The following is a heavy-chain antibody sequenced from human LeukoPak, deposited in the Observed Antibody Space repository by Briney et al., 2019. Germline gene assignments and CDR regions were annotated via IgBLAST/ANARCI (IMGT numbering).Heavy chain of an antibody. Sequence: GGSLRLSCAASGFTFSNYDMHWVRQAPGKGLEWVSAICSSSSYIYYADSIKGRFTISRDNAENSLYLQMNSRRAVDTAFYFCARGEEKATITALDSWGQGTLVTVSS. CDR2: ICSSSSYI. CDR3: ARGEEKATITALDS. J-gene: IGHJ4*02. D-gene: IGHD5-24*01. V-gene: IGHV3-21*01. CDR1: GFTFSNYD.